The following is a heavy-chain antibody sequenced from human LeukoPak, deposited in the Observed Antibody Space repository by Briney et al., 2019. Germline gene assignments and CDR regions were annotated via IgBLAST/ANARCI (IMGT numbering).Heavy chain of an antibody. CDR2: IYYSGST. Sequence: NPSETLSLTCTVSGGSISSSSYYWGWIRQPPGKGLEWIGSIYYSGSTYYNPSLKSRVTISVDTSKNQFSLKLSSVTAADTAVYYCARPGLEGIDYWGQGTLVTVSS. V-gene: IGHV4-39*07. J-gene: IGHJ4*02. D-gene: IGHD3/OR15-3a*01. CDR1: GGSISSSSYY. CDR3: ARPGLEGIDY.